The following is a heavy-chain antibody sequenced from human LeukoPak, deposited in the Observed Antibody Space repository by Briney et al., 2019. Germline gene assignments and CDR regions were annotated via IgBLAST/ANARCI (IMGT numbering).Heavy chain of an antibody. V-gene: IGHV1-18*01. Sequence: ASVKVSCKASGYTFTSYGISWVRQAPGQGLEWMGWISAYNGNTNYAQKLQGRVTITTDTSTSTAYMELRSLRSDDTAVYYCARGDYGSGSYRYFDYWGQGTLVTVSS. CDR2: ISAYNGNT. D-gene: IGHD3-10*01. CDR1: GYTFTSYG. CDR3: ARGDYGSGSYRYFDY. J-gene: IGHJ4*02.